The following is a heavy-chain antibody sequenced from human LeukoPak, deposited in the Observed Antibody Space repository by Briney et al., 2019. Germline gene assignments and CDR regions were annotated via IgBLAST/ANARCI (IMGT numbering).Heavy chain of an antibody. D-gene: IGHD3-22*01. Sequence: SETLFLTCTVSGGSISSYYWSWIRQPPGKGLEWIGYIYYSGSTNYNPSLKSRVTISVDTSKNQFSLKLSSVTAADTAVYYCARVGYSSGYYYDYWGQGTLVTVSS. V-gene: IGHV4-59*01. CDR1: GGSISSYY. CDR2: IYYSGST. J-gene: IGHJ4*02. CDR3: ARVGYSSGYYYDY.